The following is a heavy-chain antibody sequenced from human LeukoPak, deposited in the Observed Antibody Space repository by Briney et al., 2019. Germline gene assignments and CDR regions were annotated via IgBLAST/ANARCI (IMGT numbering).Heavy chain of an antibody. D-gene: IGHD5-24*01. CDR2: INPNSGGT. V-gene: IGHV1-2*02. CDR3: ARSEGWLHTYYFDY. Sequence: GASVKVSCKASGYTFTSYGISWVRQAPGQGLEWMGWINPNSGGTNYAQKFQGRVTMTRDTSISTAYMELSRLRPDDTAVYYCARSEGWLHTYYFDYWGQGTLVTVSS. CDR1: GYTFTSYG. J-gene: IGHJ4*02.